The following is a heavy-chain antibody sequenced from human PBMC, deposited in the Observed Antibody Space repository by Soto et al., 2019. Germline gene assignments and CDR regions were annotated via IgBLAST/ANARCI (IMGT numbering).Heavy chain of an antibody. V-gene: IGHV3-7*05. D-gene: IGHD3-10*01. CDR1: GFTFSNYS. Sequence: EVQLVESGGGLVQPGGSLRLSCAASGFTFSNYSMTWVRQAPGKGLEWVANINYDGSETDYVDSVKGRFTISSDNTRNSLAVQINTLRAGDTAVYYCLSAGSAVSWGQGTLVTVSS. J-gene: IGHJ4*02. CDR2: INYDGSET. CDR3: LSAGSAVS.